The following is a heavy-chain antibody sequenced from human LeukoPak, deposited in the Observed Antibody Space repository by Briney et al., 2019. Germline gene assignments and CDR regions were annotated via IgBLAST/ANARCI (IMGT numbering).Heavy chain of an antibody. CDR3: ARGRGNSTVGLGWSY. Sequence: SETLSLTCTVSGGSVSSHYWSWIRQPPGKGLEWIGYIYYSGSTNYNPSLKSRVTISVDTSKNQFSLNLSSVTAADTAVYYCARGRGNSTVGLGWSYWGQGTLVTVSS. D-gene: IGHD2-15*01. CDR2: IYYSGST. J-gene: IGHJ4*02. V-gene: IGHV4-59*02. CDR1: GGSVSSHY.